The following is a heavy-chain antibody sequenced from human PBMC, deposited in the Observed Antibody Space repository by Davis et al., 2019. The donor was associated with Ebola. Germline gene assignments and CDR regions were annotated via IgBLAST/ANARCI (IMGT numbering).Heavy chain of an antibody. Sequence: GESLKISCAASGFTFSDYYMSWIRQTPGKGLEWVGFIRSKTYGGKTAYAASVKGRFTISRDDSKSIAYLQMNSLKTEDTAVYYCSRDLKQPPPSYYSGMDVWGLGTTVTVSS. D-gene: IGHD6-13*01. CDR1: GFTFSDYY. V-gene: IGHV3-49*03. CDR3: SRDLKQPPPSYYSGMDV. J-gene: IGHJ6*02. CDR2: IRSKTYGGKT.